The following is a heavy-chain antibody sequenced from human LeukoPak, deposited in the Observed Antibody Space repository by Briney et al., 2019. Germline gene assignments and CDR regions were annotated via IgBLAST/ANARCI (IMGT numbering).Heavy chain of an antibody. D-gene: IGHD6-6*01. J-gene: IGHJ4*02. V-gene: IGHV1-46*03. Sequence: ECIVIINPFDGTTNYARKFQGRVNINRDTSASTVYMVVSSLTSEDTAVYYCTKVGQLVFNFWGQGTLVTVSS. CDR2: INPFDGTT. CDR3: TKVGQLVFNF.